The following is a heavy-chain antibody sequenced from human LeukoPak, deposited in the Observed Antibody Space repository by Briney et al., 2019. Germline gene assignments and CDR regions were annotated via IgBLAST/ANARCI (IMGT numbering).Heavy chain of an antibody. CDR2: MEKELNGYAT. Sequence: PGGSLRLSCAASGFTFSDSSIHWVRQASGKGLEWIGLMEKELNGYATAYAASVRGRFTISRDDPQNTAYLQMDSLKTEGTALYYCTRDSGTYNWLDPWGQGTLVTVSS. CDR3: TRDSGTYNWLDP. D-gene: IGHD1-26*01. CDR1: GFTFSDSS. V-gene: IGHV3-73*01. J-gene: IGHJ5*02.